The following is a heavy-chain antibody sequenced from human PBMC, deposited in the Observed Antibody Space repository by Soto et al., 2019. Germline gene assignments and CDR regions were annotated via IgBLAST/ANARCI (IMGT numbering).Heavy chain of an antibody. CDR1: GFTFSSYS. CDR2: ISSSSSYI. CDR3: AREFVAKNNWFDP. V-gene: IGHV3-21*01. D-gene: IGHD3-10*01. Sequence: GGSLRLSCAASGFTFSSYSMNWVRQAPGKGLEWVSSISSSSSYIYYADSVKGRFTISRDNAKNSLYLQMNSLRAEDTAVYYCAREFVAKNNWFDPWGQGTLVTVSS. J-gene: IGHJ5*02.